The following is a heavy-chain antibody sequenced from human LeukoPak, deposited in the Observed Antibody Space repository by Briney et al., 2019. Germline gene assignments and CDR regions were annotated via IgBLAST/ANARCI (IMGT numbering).Heavy chain of an antibody. J-gene: IGHJ4*02. Sequence: PGGSLRLSCAASGFTFSSYCMSWVRQAPGKGLEWVANIKQDGSEKHYVDSVKGRFTISRDNAKNTLYLQMNSLRAEDTAVYYCARGLSGYASSLGYWGQGTLVTVSA. D-gene: IGHD6-6*01. CDR3: ARGLSGYASSLGY. V-gene: IGHV3-7*01. CDR1: GFTFSSYC. CDR2: IKQDGSEK.